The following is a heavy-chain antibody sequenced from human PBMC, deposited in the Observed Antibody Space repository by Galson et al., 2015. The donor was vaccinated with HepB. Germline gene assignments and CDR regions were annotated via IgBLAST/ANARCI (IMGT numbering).Heavy chain of an antibody. J-gene: IGHJ6*03. CDR1: GYTLTELS. Sequence: SVKVSCKVSGYTLTELSMYWVRQAPGKGLEWMGGFDPEDGETIYAQKFQGRVTMTEDTSTDTAYMELSSLRSEDTAVYYCRVSPFGYYYMDVWGKGTTVTVSS. CDR2: FDPEDGET. CDR3: RVSPFGYYYMDV. D-gene: IGHD3-16*01. V-gene: IGHV1-24*01.